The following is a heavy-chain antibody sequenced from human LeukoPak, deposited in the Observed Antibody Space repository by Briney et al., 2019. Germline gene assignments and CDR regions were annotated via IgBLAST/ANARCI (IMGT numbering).Heavy chain of an antibody. CDR2: IYYSGST. CDR3: ARGPRKTGRSSLASLDY. CDR1: GGPISSTSYY. J-gene: IGHJ4*02. Sequence: SETLSLTCTVSGGPISSTSYYWGWIRQPPGKGLEWIGSIYYSGSTYYNPSLKSRVTISVDTSKNQFSLKLSSVTAADTAVYYCARGPRKTGRSSLASLDYWGQGTLVTVSS. V-gene: IGHV4-39*01. D-gene: IGHD1-14*01.